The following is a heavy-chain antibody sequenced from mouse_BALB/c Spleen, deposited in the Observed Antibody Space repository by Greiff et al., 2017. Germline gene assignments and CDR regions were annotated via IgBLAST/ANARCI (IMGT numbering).Heavy chain of an antibody. CDR3: ARDSGYRYDGDWYFDV. D-gene: IGHD2-14*01. Sequence: EVKLMESGGGLVQPGGSLRLSCATSGFTFTDYYMSWVRQPPGKALEWLGFIRNKANGYTTEYSASVKGRFTISRDNSQSILYLQMNTLRAEDSATYYCARDSGYRYDGDWYFDVWGAGTTVTVSS. CDR1: GFTFTDYY. CDR2: IRNKANGYTT. J-gene: IGHJ1*01. V-gene: IGHV7-3*02.